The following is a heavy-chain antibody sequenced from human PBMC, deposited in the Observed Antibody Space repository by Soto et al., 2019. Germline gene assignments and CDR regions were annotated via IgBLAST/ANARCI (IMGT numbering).Heavy chain of an antibody. CDR1: GFTFTSSA. V-gene: IGHV1-58*02. CDR2: IVVGSGNT. Sequence: SVKVSCKASGFTFTSSAMQWVRQARGQRLEWIGWIVVGSGNTNYAQKFQERVTITRDMSTSTAYMELSSLRSEDTAVYYCAAGHCSGGSCYPPNWFDPWGQGTLVPVSS. J-gene: IGHJ5*02. CDR3: AAGHCSGGSCYPPNWFDP. D-gene: IGHD2-15*01.